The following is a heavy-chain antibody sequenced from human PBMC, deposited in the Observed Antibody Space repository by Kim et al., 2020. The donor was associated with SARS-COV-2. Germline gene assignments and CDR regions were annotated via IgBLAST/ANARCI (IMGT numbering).Heavy chain of an antibody. Sequence: QKFQGRVTMTRDTSISTAYMELSRLRSDDTAVYYCARGRVALYYYYGMDVWGQGTTVTVSS. V-gene: IGHV1-2*02. D-gene: IGHD5-12*01. J-gene: IGHJ6*02. CDR3: ARGRVALYYYYGMDV.